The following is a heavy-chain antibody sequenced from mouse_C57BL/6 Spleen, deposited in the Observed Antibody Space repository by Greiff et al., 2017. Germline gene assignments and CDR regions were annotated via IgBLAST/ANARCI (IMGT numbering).Heavy chain of an antibody. Sequence: EVQLQQSGPGLVKPSQSLSLTCSVTGYSITSGYYWNWIRQFPGNKLEWMGYISYDGSNNYNPSLKNRITITRDTSKNQFCLKLNSVTTEDTATYYCARGGDGYPYYFDYWGQGTTLTVSS. V-gene: IGHV3-6*01. CDR2: ISYDGSN. CDR3: ARGGDGYPYYFDY. J-gene: IGHJ2*01. D-gene: IGHD2-3*01. CDR1: GYSITSGYY.